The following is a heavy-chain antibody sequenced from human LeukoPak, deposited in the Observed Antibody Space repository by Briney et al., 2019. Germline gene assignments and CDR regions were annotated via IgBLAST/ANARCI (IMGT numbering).Heavy chain of an antibody. D-gene: IGHD2-2*01. Sequence: ASVKVSCKASGYTFTSYYMHWVRQAPGQGLEWMGIINPSGGSTSYAQKFQGRVTMTRDTSTSTVYMELSSLRSEDTAVYYCARVTEGYCSSTSCPHFDYWGQGTLVTVSS. CDR3: ARVTEGYCSSTSCPHFDY. CDR1: GYTFTSYY. V-gene: IGHV1-46*01. J-gene: IGHJ4*02. CDR2: INPSGGST.